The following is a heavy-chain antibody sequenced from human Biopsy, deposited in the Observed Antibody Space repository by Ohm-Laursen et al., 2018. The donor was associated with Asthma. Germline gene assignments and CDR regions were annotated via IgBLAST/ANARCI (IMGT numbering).Heavy chain of an antibody. J-gene: IGHJ4*02. Sequence: GSLRLSCTAFGFTFSSYSMNWVRQAPGKGLEWVSYISSSSSTIYYADSVKGRFTISRDNAKNSLYLQMNSLRDEDTAVYYCAIFKRGYSYGYAGVFDYWGQGTLVTVSS. D-gene: IGHD5-18*01. CDR1: GFTFSSYS. V-gene: IGHV3-48*02. CDR2: ISSSSSTI. CDR3: AIFKRGYSYGYAGVFDY.